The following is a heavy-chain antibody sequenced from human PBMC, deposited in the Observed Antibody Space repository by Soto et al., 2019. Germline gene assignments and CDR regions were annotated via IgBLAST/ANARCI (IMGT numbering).Heavy chain of an antibody. Sequence: QVQLVQSGAEVKRPGSSVKVSCKASGDTFNFYSINWVRQAPGLGLEWMGRVNPIVSMSNYAQKFQGRVTMTADKSTSTAYMELSSLRSEDTAIYYCASRSGSGDRAFDYWGQGALVTVSS. J-gene: IGHJ4*02. CDR2: VNPIVSMS. CDR3: ASRSGSGDRAFDY. CDR1: GDTFNFYS. V-gene: IGHV1-69*02. D-gene: IGHD3-10*01.